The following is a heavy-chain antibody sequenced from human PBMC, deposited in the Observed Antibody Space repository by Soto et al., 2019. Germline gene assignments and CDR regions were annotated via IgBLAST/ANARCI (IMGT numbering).Heavy chain of an antibody. CDR3: ARDEGREYSYGTFDY. J-gene: IGHJ4*02. CDR2: ISAYNGNT. Sequence: ASVKVSCKGSGYTFTSYGISWVRQAPGQGLEWMGWISAYNGNTNYAQKLQGRVTMTTDTSTSTAYMELRSLRSDDTVVYYCARDEGREYSYGTFDYWGQGTLVTVSS. D-gene: IGHD5-18*01. V-gene: IGHV1-18*01. CDR1: GYTFTSYG.